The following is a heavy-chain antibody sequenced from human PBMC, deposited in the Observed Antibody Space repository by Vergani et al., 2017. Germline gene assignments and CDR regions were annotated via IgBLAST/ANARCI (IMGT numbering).Heavy chain of an antibody. J-gene: IGHJ6*03. CDR3: ASLRDYYYMDV. V-gene: IGHV4-59*02. CDR2: VSFRGDT. Sequence: QVKLQESGPGLVKPSETLSLTCTVSGASVNSYYWSWIRQPPGKGLEWMGYVSFRGDTLYDPSVKGRMTISLNTSSNQFSLYLTSVTAADTAVYYCASLRDYYYMDVWGKGTTVTVSS. D-gene: IGHD4-17*01. CDR1: GASVNSYY.